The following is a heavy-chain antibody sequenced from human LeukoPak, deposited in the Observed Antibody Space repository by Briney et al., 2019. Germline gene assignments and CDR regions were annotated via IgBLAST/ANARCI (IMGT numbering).Heavy chain of an antibody. J-gene: IGHJ4*02. CDR1: GGSISSYY. CDR3: ARGGRNRSNPYYFDY. D-gene: IGHD4-11*01. Sequence: SETLSLTCTVSGGSISSYYWSWIRQPPGKGLEWIGYIYYSGSTNYNPSLKSRVTISVDTSKNQFSLKLSSVTAADTAVYYCARGGRNRSNPYYFDYWGQGTLVTVSS. CDR2: IYYSGST. V-gene: IGHV4-59*01.